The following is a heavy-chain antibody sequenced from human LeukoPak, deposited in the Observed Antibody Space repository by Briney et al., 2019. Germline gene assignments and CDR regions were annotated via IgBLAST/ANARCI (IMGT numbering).Heavy chain of an antibody. CDR2: INPSGGST. CDR1: GYTFTSYY. Sequence: ASVKVSCKASGYTFTSYYMHWVRQAPGQGLEWMGIINPSGGSTSYAQKFQGRVTMTRDMSTSTVYMELSSLRSEDTAVYYCARDRSLNYYDSSGYLYYYYYMDVWGKGTTVTVSS. D-gene: IGHD3-22*01. J-gene: IGHJ6*03. CDR3: ARDRSLNYYDSSGYLYYYYYMDV. V-gene: IGHV1-46*01.